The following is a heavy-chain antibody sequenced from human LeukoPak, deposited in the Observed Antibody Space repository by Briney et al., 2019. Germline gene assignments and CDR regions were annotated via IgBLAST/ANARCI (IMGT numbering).Heavy chain of an antibody. CDR3: AKDRDYYDSSGYYPPPSDAFDI. CDR2: ISGSGGST. V-gene: IGHV3-23*01. D-gene: IGHD3-22*01. CDR1: GFTFSSYA. J-gene: IGHJ3*02. Sequence: GGSLRLSCAASGFTFSSYAMSWVRQAPGKGLEWVSAISGSGGSTYYADSVKGRFTISRDNSKNTLYLQMHSLRAEDTAVYYCAKDRDYYDSSGYYPPPSDAFDIWGQGTMVTVSS.